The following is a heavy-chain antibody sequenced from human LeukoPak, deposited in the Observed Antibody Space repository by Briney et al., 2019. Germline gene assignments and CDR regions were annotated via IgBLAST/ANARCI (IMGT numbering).Heavy chain of an antibody. CDR1: GYAFTGYY. CDR3: ARATDYGDYECDY. D-gene: IGHD4-17*01. CDR2: INPNSGGT. V-gene: IGHV1-2*02. Sequence: ASVTVSFKASGYAFTGYYMHWVRQAPGQGLEWMGWINPNSGGTNYAQKFQGRVTMTGDTSISTAYMELSRLLSGDTAVYYCARATDYGDYECDYWGQGTLVTVSS. J-gene: IGHJ4*02.